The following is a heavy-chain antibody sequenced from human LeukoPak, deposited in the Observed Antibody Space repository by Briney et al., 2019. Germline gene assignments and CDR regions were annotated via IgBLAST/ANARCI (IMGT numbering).Heavy chain of an antibody. V-gene: IGHV3-30-3*01. D-gene: IGHD4-17*01. CDR1: GFTFSSYA. Sequence: QSGGSLRLSCAASGFTFSSYAMSWVRQAPGKGLEWVAVISYDGSNKYYADSVKGRFTISRDNSKNTLYLQMNSLRAEDTAVYYCARGASHDYGDYEAIYYYYGMDVWGQGTTVTVSS. J-gene: IGHJ6*02. CDR3: ARGASHDYGDYEAIYYYYGMDV. CDR2: ISYDGSNK.